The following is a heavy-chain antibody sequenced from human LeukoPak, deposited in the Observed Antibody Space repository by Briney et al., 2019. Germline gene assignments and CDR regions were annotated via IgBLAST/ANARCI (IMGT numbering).Heavy chain of an antibody. D-gene: IGHD3-22*01. CDR2: IIPIFGTA. CDR1: GGTFSSYA. CDR3: ARGSVTMMYNWFDP. Sequence: SVTVSFTASGGTFSSYAISWVRQAPGQGIEWMGGIIPIFGTANYAQKFQGRVTITTDESTSTAYMELSSLRSEDTAVYYCARGSVTMMYNWFDPWGQGTLVTVSS. V-gene: IGHV1-69*05. J-gene: IGHJ5*02.